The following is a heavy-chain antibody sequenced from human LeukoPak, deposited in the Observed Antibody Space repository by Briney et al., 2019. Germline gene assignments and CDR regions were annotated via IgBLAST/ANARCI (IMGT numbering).Heavy chain of an antibody. CDR2: ISSSGSTI. CDR3: ARARYLEFYGMDV. CDR1: GFTLSDYY. J-gene: IGHJ6*02. Sequence: GGSLRLSCAASGFTLSDYYMSWIRQAPGKGLEWISYISSSGSTIFYADSVKGRFTISRDNAKDSLYLQMNSLRAEDTAVYYCARARYLEFYGMDVWGQGTTVTVSS. D-gene: IGHD3-3*01. V-gene: IGHV3-11*01.